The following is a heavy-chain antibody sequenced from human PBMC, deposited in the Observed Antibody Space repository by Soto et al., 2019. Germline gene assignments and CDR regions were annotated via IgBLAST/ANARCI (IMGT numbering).Heavy chain of an antibody. CDR3: AKDLGKKDYDFWSAKSNYYYYGMDV. J-gene: IGHJ6*02. D-gene: IGHD3-3*01. Sequence: PGGSLRLSCVASGFIFSYSAMHWVRQAPGKRLEYVSGISNNGGNTYYANSVKGRFAVSRDNSKNTLYLQMGSLRAEDTAVYYCAKDLGKKDYDFWSAKSNYYYYGMDVWGQGTTVTVSS. CDR1: GFIFSYSA. V-gene: IGHV3-64*01. CDR2: ISNNGGNT.